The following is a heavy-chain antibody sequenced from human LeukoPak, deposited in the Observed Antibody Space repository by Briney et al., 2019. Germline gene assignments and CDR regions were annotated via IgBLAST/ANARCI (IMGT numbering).Heavy chain of an antibody. D-gene: IGHD5-12*01. V-gene: IGHV4-39*01. CDR2: IYYSGST. CDR1: GGSISSSSYY. CDR3: ARSGYSGLDY. J-gene: IGHJ4*02. Sequence: PSETLSLTCTVSGGSISSSSYYWGWIRQPPGKGLEWIGSIYYSGSTYYNPSLKSRVTISVDTSKNQFSLKLSSVTAADTAVYYCARSGYSGLDYWGQGTLVTVSS.